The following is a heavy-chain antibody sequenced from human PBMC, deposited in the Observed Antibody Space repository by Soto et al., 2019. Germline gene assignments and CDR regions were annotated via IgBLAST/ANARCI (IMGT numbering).Heavy chain of an antibody. J-gene: IGHJ2*01. CDR3: ARDGYSSGWTANWYFDR. CDR1: GFTFSSYG. V-gene: IGHV3-33*01. CDR2: IWYDGSNK. Sequence: QVQLVESGGGVVQPGRSLRLSCAASGFTFSSYGMHWVRQAPGKGLEWVAVIWYDGSNKYYADSVKGRFTISRDNSKNTLYLQMNSLRAEDTAVYYCARDGYSSGWTANWYFDRWGRGTMVTVSS. D-gene: IGHD6-19*01.